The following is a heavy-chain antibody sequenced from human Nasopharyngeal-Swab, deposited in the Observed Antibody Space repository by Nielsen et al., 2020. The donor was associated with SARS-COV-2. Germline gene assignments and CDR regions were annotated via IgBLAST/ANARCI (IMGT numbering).Heavy chain of an antibody. D-gene: IGHD2-2*01. J-gene: IGHJ4*02. CDR1: GGSFSGYY. CDR3: ARRLSGTHDY. CDR2: IYYSGST. V-gene: IGHV4-59*13. Sequence: SETLSLTCAVYGGSFSGYYWSWIRQPPGKGLEWIGYIYYSGSTNYNPSLKSRVTISVDTSKNQFSLKLSSVTAADTAVYYCARRLSGTHDYWGQGTLVTVSS.